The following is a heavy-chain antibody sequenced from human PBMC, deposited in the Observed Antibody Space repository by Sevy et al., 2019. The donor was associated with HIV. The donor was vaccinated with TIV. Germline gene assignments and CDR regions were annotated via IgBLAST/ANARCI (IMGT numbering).Heavy chain of an antibody. D-gene: IGHD2-2*01. J-gene: IGHJ6*02. CDR2: IKSKTDGGTT. CDR1: GFTFSNAW. V-gene: IGHV3-15*01. CDR3: TTQDIVVAAVRKYGMDA. Sequence: GGSLRLSCAASGFTFSNAWMSWVRQAPGKGLEWVGRIKSKTDGGTTDYAAPVKGRFTISRDDSKNTLYLQMNSLKTEDTAVYYCTTQDIVVAAVRKYGMDAWGQGTTVTVSS.